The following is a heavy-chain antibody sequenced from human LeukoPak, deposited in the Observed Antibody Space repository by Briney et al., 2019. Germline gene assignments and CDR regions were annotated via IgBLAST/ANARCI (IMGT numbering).Heavy chain of an antibody. D-gene: IGHD5-12*01. CDR1: GYSFTSYW. CDR3: ARHDSTLATNY. V-gene: IGHV5-51*01. J-gene: IGHJ4*02. CDR2: VYPGDSDT. Sequence: GESLKISCKGSGYSFTSYWIGWARQMPGKGLEWMGIVYPGDSDTKYSPSFQGQVTISADKSISTSFLQWNSLKASDTAMYYCARHDSTLATNYWGQGTLVTVSS.